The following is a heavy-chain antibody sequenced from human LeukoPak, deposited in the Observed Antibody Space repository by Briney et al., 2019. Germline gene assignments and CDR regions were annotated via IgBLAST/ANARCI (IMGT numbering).Heavy chain of an antibody. J-gene: IGHJ4*02. CDR3: ARAAYSSGFYFFDS. D-gene: IGHD3-22*01. CDR1: GGSISSYY. CDR2: VYYGGST. Sequence: PSETLSLTCTVSGGSISSYYWSWIRQPPGKGLESIGYVYYGGSTSYNPSLKSRVTISIDTSKNQFSLKLNSVTAADTAVYYCARAAYSSGFYFFDSWGQGTLVTVSS. V-gene: IGHV4-59*01.